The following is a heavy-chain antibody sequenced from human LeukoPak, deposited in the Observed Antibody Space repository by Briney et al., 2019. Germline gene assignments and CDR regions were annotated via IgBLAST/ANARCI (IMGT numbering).Heavy chain of an antibody. CDR1: GFTFSSYG. V-gene: IGHV3-30*02. J-gene: IGHJ4*02. D-gene: IGHD3-10*01. CDR3: AITLGFGSGSYYNGPRYFDY. CDR2: IRYDGSNK. Sequence: GGSLRLSCAASGFTFSSYGMHWVRQAPGKGLEWVAFIRYDGSNKYYADSVKGRFTISRDNSKNTLYLQMNSLRAEDTAVYYCAITLGFGSGSYYNGPRYFDYWGQGTLVTVSS.